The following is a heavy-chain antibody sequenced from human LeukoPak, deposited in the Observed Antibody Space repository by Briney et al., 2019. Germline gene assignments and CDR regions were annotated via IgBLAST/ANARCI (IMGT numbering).Heavy chain of an antibody. CDR3: ARGSGSYHTAYMN. CDR2: IYPGDSDT. D-gene: IGHD1-26*01. Sequence: GESLKISCKGSGYSFTSYWIGWVRQMPGKGLEWMGIIYPGDSDTRYSPSFQGQVTISADKSLSTAYMQWSSLKASDTAMYYCARGSGSYHTAYMNWGQGSPVTVSS. CDR1: GYSFTSYW. V-gene: IGHV5-51*01. J-gene: IGHJ4*02.